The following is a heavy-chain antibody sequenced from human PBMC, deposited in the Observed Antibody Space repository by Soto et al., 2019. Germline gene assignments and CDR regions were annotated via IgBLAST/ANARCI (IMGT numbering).Heavy chain of an antibody. J-gene: IGHJ6*02. CDR1: GFTFDDYA. CDR2: ISWNGGSI. V-gene: IGHV3-9*01. D-gene: IGHD5-12*01. Sequence: GGSLRLSCAASGFTFDDYAMHWVRQAPGKGLEWVSGISWNGGSIGYADSVKGRFTISRDNAKNSLYLQMNSLRAEDTALYYCAKDSGYAPGYYYGMDVWGQGTTVTVS. CDR3: AKDSGYAPGYYYGMDV.